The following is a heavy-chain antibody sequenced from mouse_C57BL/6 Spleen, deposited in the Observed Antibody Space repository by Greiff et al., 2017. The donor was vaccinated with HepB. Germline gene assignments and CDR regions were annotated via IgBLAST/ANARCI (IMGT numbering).Heavy chain of an antibody. J-gene: IGHJ4*01. D-gene: IGHD2-12*01. CDR1: GFTFSSYA. CDR2: ISDGGSYT. Sequence: EVKLVESGGGLVKPGGSLKLSCAASGFTFSSYAMSWVRQTPEKRLEWVATISDGGSYTYYPDNVKGRFTIARDNAKNNLYLQMSQLKSEDTAMDYCARRHSPRYAMDYWGQGTSVTVSS. CDR3: ARRHSPRYAMDY. V-gene: IGHV5-4*03.